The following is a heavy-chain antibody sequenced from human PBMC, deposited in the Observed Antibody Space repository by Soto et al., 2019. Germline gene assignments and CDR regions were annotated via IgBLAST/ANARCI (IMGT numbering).Heavy chain of an antibody. CDR3: ASSGVLGPNTSFDP. CDR2: IYYSGST. V-gene: IGHV4-59*08. D-gene: IGHD2-15*01. J-gene: IGHJ5*02. Sequence: SATLSLTCTVSGGSISSYYWSWIRQPPGKGLEWIGYIYYSGSTNYNPSLKSRVTISVDTSKNQFSLKLSSVTAADTAVYYCASSGVLGPNTSFDPWGQGTLVTVSS. CDR1: GGSISSYY.